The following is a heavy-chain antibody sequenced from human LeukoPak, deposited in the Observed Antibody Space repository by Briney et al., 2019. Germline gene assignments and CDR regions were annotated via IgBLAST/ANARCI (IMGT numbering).Heavy chain of an antibody. J-gene: IGHJ6*02. Sequence: SETLSLTCTVSGYFISSGYYWGWIRQPSGKGLEWIGSIYHSGSTYYNPSLNSRVTISVDTSKNQFSLKLSSVTAADTAVYYCAKDTRGRYSSYGMDVWGQGTTVTVSS. CDR2: IYHSGST. D-gene: IGHD6-13*01. CDR1: GYFISSGYY. CDR3: AKDTRGRYSSYGMDV. V-gene: IGHV4-38-2*02.